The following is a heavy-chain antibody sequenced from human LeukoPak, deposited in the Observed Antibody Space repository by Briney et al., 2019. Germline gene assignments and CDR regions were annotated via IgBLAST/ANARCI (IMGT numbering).Heavy chain of an antibody. CDR1: GFTVSSNY. V-gene: IGHV3-53*01. J-gene: IGHJ2*01. CDR2: IYSGGST. Sequence: PGGSLRLSCAASGFTVSSNYMSWVRQAPGTGLEWVSVIYSGGSTFYADSVKGRFTISRDTSKNTLYLQMNSLRTEDTAVYYCARGGLYVNTAMIRHWYFHIWGRGTLVTVSS. D-gene: IGHD5-18*01. CDR3: ARGGLYVNTAMIRHWYFHI.